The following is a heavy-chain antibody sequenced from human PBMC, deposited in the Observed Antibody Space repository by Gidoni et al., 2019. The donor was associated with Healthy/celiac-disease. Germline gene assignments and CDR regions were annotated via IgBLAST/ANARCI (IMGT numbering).Heavy chain of an antibody. J-gene: IGHJ6*02. V-gene: IGHV3-23*01. Sequence: VQLLESGGGLVQSVGFLILLCAASGFTFRSYAMSWVRLAPGTGLEWVSAISVSGCSTYYADSVKGRFTISRDKSKNTRYLQMNSLRAEDTAVYYCAKDLVIAAVFGYGMDVWGQGTTVTVSS. CDR2: ISVSGCST. CDR3: AKDLVIAAVFGYGMDV. CDR1: GFTFRSYA. D-gene: IGHD6-25*01.